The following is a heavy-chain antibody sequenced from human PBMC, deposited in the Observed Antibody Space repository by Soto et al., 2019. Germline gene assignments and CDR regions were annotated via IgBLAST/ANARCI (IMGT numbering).Heavy chain of an antibody. J-gene: IGHJ4*02. D-gene: IGHD2-15*01. Sequence: QVRLQESGPGLVKPSQTLSLTCTVSGASISSGGYYWNWLRQHPGKGLEWIGYIYYSGSTYYNPSVKIRVTIAVYTSTNQFSLKRSSVTAADTAVYYCARDYGGSHFDYWGQGTLVTVSS. CDR3: ARDYGGSHFDY. V-gene: IGHV4-31*03. CDR1: GASISSGGYY. CDR2: IYYSGST.